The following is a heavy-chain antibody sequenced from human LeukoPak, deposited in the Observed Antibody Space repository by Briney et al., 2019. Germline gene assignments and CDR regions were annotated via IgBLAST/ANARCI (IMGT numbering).Heavy chain of an antibody. CDR3: ARDRDDNCSGGSCYSVNAFDI. J-gene: IGHJ3*02. Sequence: GGSLRLSCAASGFTFSSYSMNWVRQAPGKGLEWVSSISSSSSYIYYADSVKGRFTISRDNAKNSLYLQMNSLRAEDTAVYYCARDRDDNCSGGSCYSVNAFDIWGQGTMVTVSS. V-gene: IGHV3-21*01. CDR1: GFTFSSYS. D-gene: IGHD2-15*01. CDR2: ISSSSSYI.